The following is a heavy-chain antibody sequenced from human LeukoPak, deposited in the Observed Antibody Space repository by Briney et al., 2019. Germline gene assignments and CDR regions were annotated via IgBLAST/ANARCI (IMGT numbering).Heavy chain of an antibody. J-gene: IGHJ4*02. CDR2: ISSSSSYI. CDR1: GFTFSSYS. D-gene: IGHD3-16*01. V-gene: IGHV3-21*01. CDR3: ARSFDDYVSSDY. Sequence: PGGSLRLSCAASGFTFSSYSMNWVRQAPGKGLEWVSSISSSSSYIYYADSVKGRFTISRDNAKNSLYLQMNSLRAEDTAVYYCARSFDDYVSSDYWGQGTLVTVSS.